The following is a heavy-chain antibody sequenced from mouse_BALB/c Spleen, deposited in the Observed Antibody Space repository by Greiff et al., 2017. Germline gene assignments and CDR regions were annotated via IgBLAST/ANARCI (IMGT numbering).Heavy chain of an antibody. J-gene: IGHJ1*01. D-gene: IGHD1-1*01. CDR2: ISSGSSTI. CDR1: GFTFSSFG. CDR3: ARDYYGSSHWYLDV. V-gene: IGHV5-17*02. Sequence: EVKLVESGGGLVQPGGSRKLSCAASGFTFSSFGMHWVRQAPEKGLEWVAYISSGSSTIYYADTVKGRFTISRDNPKNTLLLQMTSLRSEDTAMYYCARDYYGSSHWYLDVWGERTTVTVSS.